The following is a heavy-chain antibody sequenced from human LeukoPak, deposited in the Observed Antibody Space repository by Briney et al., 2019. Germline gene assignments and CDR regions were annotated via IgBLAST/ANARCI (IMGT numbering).Heavy chain of an antibody. D-gene: IGHD6-19*01. CDR1: GYTFTSYA. CDR3: AGDLEGMAGPYYYYGMDV. J-gene: IGHJ6*02. CDR2: INAGNGNT. V-gene: IGHV1-3*01. Sequence: ASVKVSCKASGYTFTSYAMHWVRQAPGQRLEWMGWINAGNGNTKYSQKFQGRVTITRDTSASTAYMELSSLRSEDTAVYYCAGDLEGMAGPYYYYGMDVWGQGTTVTVSS.